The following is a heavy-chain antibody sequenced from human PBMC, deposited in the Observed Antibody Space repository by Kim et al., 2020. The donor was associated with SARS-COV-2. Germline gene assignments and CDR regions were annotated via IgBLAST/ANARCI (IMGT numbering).Heavy chain of an antibody. D-gene: IGHD3-10*01. CDR1: GGSISSSNW. CDR2: IYHSGST. Sequence: SETLSLTCAVSGGSISSSNWWSWFRQPPGKGRVWIGEIYHSGSTNYNPPLKSRVTISLDNTTNQFSLKLSSVTAADTAAYYCSARDMVRATDYWGHGTL. V-gene: IGHV4-4*02. J-gene: IGHJ4*01. CDR3: SARDMVRATDY.